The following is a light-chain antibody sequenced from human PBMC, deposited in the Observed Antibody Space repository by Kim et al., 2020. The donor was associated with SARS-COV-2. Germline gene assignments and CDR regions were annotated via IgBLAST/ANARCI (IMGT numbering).Light chain of an antibody. Sequence: SLSRGERATVSCRASQSISRSLAWYQQKPGQAPRVLIYGASARATGVPARFSGSGSETEFTLTISNLQSEDFAVYYCQQYDYWRAFGQGTRLEIK. CDR1: QSISRS. CDR2: GAS. CDR3: QQYDYWRA. V-gene: IGKV3-15*01. J-gene: IGKJ5*01.